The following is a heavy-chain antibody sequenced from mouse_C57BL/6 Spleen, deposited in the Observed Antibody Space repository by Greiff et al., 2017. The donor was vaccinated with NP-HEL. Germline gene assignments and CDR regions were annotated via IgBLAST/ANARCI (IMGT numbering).Heavy chain of an antibody. Sequence: QVQLQQSGPELVKPGASVKISCKASGYAFSSSWMNWVKQRPGKGLEWIGRIYPGDGDTNYNGKFKGKATLTADKSSSTAYMQLSSLTSEDSAVYFCAREAYYSNYRDYAMDYWGQGTSVTVSS. V-gene: IGHV1-82*01. D-gene: IGHD2-5*01. CDR1: GYAFSSSW. J-gene: IGHJ4*01. CDR2: IYPGDGDT. CDR3: AREAYYSNYRDYAMDY.